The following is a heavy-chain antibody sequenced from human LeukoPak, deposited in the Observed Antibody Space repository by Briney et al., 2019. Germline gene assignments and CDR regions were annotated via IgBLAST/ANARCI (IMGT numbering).Heavy chain of an antibody. CDR1: GGSISSSSYY. CDR3: TRHPMYFDY. V-gene: IGHV4-39*01. CDR2: IYYSGST. Sequence: SETLSLTCTVSGGSISSSSYYWGWIRQPPGEGLEWIGSIYYSGSTYYNPSLKSRVTISVDTSKNQFSLKLSSVTAADTAVYYCTRHPMYFDYWGQGTLVTVSS. J-gene: IGHJ4*02.